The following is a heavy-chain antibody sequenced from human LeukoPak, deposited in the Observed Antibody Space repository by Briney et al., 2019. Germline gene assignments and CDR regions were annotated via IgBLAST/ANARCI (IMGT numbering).Heavy chain of an antibody. CDR2: INPSGGST. Sequence: ASVKVSCKASGCTFTSYYMHWVRQAPGQGLEWMGIINPSGGSTSYAQKFQGRVTMTRDTSTSTVYMELSSLRSEDTAVYYCARGSYPGIAAAGNFDYWGQGTLVTVSS. CDR3: ARGSYPGIAAAGNFDY. CDR1: GCTFTSYY. V-gene: IGHV1-46*03. D-gene: IGHD6-13*01. J-gene: IGHJ4*02.